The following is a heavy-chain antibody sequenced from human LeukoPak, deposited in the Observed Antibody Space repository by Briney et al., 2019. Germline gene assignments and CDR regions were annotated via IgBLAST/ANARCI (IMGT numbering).Heavy chain of an antibody. J-gene: IGHJ4*02. Sequence: GGSLRLSCTASGFTFGDYAMSWVRQAPGKGLEWVGFIRSKAYGGTTEYAASVKGRFTISRDDSKSIAYLQMNSLKTEDTAVYYCTRVWDGYKKYFDYWGQGTLVTVSS. CDR3: TRVWDGYKKYFDY. CDR1: GFTFGDYA. CDR2: IRSKAYGGTT. D-gene: IGHD5-24*01. V-gene: IGHV3-49*04.